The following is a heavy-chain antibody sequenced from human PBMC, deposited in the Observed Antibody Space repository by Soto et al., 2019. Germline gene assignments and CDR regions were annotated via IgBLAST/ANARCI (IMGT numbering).Heavy chain of an antibody. D-gene: IGHD3-3*01. CDR2: ISYDGRNK. J-gene: IGHJ4*02. CDR3: AREVERLLGY. Sequence: QVQVVASGGGVVQPGRSLRLSCAASGFTFSSYAMHWVRQAPGKGLEWVAVISYDGRNKYYEDSVKGRFTISRDNSKNTLYLQMNSLRAEDTGVYYCAREVERLLGYWGQGTLVTVSS. V-gene: IGHV3-30*04. CDR1: GFTFSSYA.